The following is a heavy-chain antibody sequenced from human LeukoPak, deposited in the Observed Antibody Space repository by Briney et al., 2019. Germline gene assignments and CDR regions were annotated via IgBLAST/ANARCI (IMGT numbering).Heavy chain of an antibody. CDR2: IYTSGST. J-gene: IGHJ5*02. CDR3: ARHGVRTWGIAAINWFDP. D-gene: IGHD6-13*01. CDR1: GGSISSGLYY. Sequence: SETLSLTCTVSGGSISSGLYYWSWIRQPAGKGLEWIGRIYTSGSTNYNPSLKSRVTISLDTSKNQFSLKLSSVTAADTAVYYCARHGVRTWGIAAINWFDPWGQGTLVTVSS. V-gene: IGHV4-61*02.